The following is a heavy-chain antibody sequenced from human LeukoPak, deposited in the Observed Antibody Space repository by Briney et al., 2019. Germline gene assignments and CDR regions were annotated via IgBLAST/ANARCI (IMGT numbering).Heavy chain of an antibody. Sequence: SETLSLTCAVYGRSFSGYYWSWIRQPPGKGLEWIGEINHSGSTNYNPSLKSRVTISVDTSKNQFSLKLSSVTAADTAVYYCARGPEAVAGDLDYWGQGTLVTVSS. V-gene: IGHV4-34*01. CDR1: GRSFSGYY. D-gene: IGHD6-19*01. J-gene: IGHJ4*02. CDR3: ARGPEAVAGDLDY. CDR2: INHSGST.